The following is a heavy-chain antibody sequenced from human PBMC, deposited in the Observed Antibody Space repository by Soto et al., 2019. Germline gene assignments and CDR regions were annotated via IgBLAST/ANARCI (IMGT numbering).Heavy chain of an antibody. CDR1: GFTFSGFD. Sequence: GGSLRLSCEASGFTFSGFDMHWVRQPTGKGLEWVSSIGTAGDTYYAVSVKGRFTISRDNAKNSLSLQMNSLRAGDMAMYYCARHITVEGGGFDLWGQGTMVTVSS. CDR3: ARHITVEGGGFDL. CDR2: IGTAGDT. V-gene: IGHV3-13*01. D-gene: IGHD3-10*01. J-gene: IGHJ3*01.